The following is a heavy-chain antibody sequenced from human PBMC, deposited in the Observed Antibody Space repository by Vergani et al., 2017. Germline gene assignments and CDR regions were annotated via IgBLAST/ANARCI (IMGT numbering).Heavy chain of an antibody. D-gene: IGHD6-19*01. V-gene: IGHV4-39*01. CDR1: GGSISSSSYY. Sequence: QLQLQESGPGLVKPSETLSLTCTVSGGSISSSSYYWGWIRQPPGKGLEWIGSIYYSGSTYYNPSLKSRVTISVDTSKNQFSLKLSSVTAADTAVYYCARVAVASKGELFDYWGQGRLVTVS. CDR2: IYYSGST. CDR3: ARVAVASKGELFDY. J-gene: IGHJ4*02.